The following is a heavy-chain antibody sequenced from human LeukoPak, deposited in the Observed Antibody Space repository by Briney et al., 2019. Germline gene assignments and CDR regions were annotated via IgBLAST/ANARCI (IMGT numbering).Heavy chain of an antibody. CDR1: EFSVGSNY. CDR2: IYSGGST. D-gene: IGHD1-26*01. J-gene: IGHJ4*02. V-gene: IGHV3-66*01. CDR3: AKVRAPRQYYFDY. Sequence: GGSLRLSCAASEFSVGSNYMTWVRQAPGKGLEWVSLIYSGGSTYYADSVKGRFTISRDNSKNTLYLQMNSLRAEDTAVYYCAKVRAPRQYYFDYWGQGTLVTVSS.